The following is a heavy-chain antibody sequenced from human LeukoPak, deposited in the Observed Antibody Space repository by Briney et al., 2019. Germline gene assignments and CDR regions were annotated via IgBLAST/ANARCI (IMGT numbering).Heavy chain of an antibody. CDR2: MNPNSGNT. CDR3: ARVGYSYGTTYHY. V-gene: IGHV1-8*01. J-gene: IGHJ4*02. CDR1: GYTFISYD. Sequence: ASVKVSCKASGYTFISYDINWLRQATGQGLEWMGWMNPNSGNTGYAQKFQGRVTMTRNSSISTAYMELSSLRSEDTAVYYCARVGYSYGTTYHYWGQGTLVTVSS. D-gene: IGHD5-18*01.